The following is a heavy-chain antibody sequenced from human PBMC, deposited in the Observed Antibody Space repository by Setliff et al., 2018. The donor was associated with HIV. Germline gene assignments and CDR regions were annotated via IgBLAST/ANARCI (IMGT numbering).Heavy chain of an antibody. D-gene: IGHD5-12*01. V-gene: IGHV4-34*01. Sequence: SETLSLTCTVSGGSFSDYYWTWIRQPPNEGLEWIGEINDRGNTNYVPSLRSRVTISVDTSKNQFSLKLTSVTAADSAIYYCARGRHIEATIPLDHWGQGTLVTVSS. CDR3: ARGRHIEATIPLDH. CDR1: GGSFSDYY. J-gene: IGHJ4*02. CDR2: INDRGNT.